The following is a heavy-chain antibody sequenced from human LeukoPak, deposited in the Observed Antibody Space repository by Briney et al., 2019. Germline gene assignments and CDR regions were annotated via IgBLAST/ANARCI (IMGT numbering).Heavy chain of an antibody. CDR3: ARVYPRLVIMGAFDI. V-gene: IGHV5-51*01. J-gene: IGHJ3*02. Sequence: GESLKISCKGSGYRFTSYWIGWVRQMPGKGLEWMGIIYPGDSDTRYSPSFQGQVTISADKSISTAYLQWSSLKASDTAMYYCARVYPRLVIMGAFDIWGQGTMVTVSS. CDR2: IYPGDSDT. D-gene: IGHD3-9*01. CDR1: GYRFTSYW.